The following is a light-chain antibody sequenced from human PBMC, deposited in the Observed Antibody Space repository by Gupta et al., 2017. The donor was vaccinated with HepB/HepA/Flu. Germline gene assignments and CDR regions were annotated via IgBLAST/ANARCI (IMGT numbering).Light chain of an antibody. CDR3: QSYDSSLSGSV. CDR2: GNN. CDR1: SSNIGAGYD. V-gene: IGLV1-40*01. Sequence: QPVLSQPPSSPGHPGPRVTIYCTGSSSNIGAGYDVHWYQQLPGTAPKLLIYGNNNRPSVVPDRFSGSKSGTSASLAITGLQAEDEADYYCQSYDSSLSGSVFGGGTKLTVL. J-gene: IGLJ3*02.